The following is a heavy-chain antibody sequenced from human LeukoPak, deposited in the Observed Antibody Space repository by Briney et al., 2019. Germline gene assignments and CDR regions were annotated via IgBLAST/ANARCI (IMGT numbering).Heavy chain of an antibody. J-gene: IGHJ4*02. CDR3: ARGSSWYGY. CDR1: GDSISRYF. Sequence: SETLSLTCTVSGDSISRYFWSWIRQPPGKGLEWIGYIYYSGSTNYNPSLKSRVTISGDTSKNQFSLKVNSVTAADTAVYYRARGSSWYGYWGQGTLVTVSS. CDR2: IYYSGST. V-gene: IGHV4-59*01. D-gene: IGHD6-13*01.